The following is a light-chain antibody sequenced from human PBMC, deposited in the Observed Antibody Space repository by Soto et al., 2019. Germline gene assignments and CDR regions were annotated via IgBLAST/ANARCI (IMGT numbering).Light chain of an antibody. CDR1: SSNIGSNY. CDR3: AAWDDSLSGPL. V-gene: IGLV1-47*02. Sequence: QSVLTQPPSASGPPGQRVTISCSGSSSNIGSNYVYWYQQLPGTAPKLLIYSNNQRPSGVPDRFSGSRSGTSGSLAISGLRSEDEADYYCAAWDDSLSGPLFGGGTKLTVL. J-gene: IGLJ2*01. CDR2: SNN.